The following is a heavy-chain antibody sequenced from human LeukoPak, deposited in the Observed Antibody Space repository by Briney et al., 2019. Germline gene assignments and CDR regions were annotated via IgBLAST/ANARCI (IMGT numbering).Heavy chain of an antibody. J-gene: IGHJ4*02. Sequence: GGSLRLSCAASGFTFSSYGMHWVRQAPGKGLEWVAVIWYDGSNKYYADSVKGRFTISRDNSKNTLYLQMNSLRAEDTAVYYCARAHLYYDFWSGYQDYWGQGPLVTVSS. V-gene: IGHV3-33*01. CDR1: GFTFSSYG. D-gene: IGHD3-3*01. CDR2: IWYDGSNK. CDR3: ARAHLYYDFWSGYQDY.